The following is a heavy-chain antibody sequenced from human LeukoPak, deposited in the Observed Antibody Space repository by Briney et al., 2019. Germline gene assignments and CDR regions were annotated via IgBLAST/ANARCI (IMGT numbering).Heavy chain of an antibody. CDR2: IYPGDSDT. CDR1: GYSFTSYW. CDR3: ARHLRERYYDFWSGFGDP. Sequence: GESLKISCKGSGYSFTSYWLGWVRQMPGKGLEWMGIIYPGDSDTRYSPSFQGQVTISADKSISTAYLQWSSLKASDTAMYYCARHLRERYYDFWSGFGDPRGQGTLVTVSS. J-gene: IGHJ5*02. V-gene: IGHV5-51*01. D-gene: IGHD3-3*01.